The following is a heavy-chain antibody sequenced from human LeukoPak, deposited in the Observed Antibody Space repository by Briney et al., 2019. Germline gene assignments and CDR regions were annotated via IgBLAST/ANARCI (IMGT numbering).Heavy chain of an antibody. CDR2: IYPGDSDT. J-gene: IGHJ4*02. CDR1: GYRFTNYW. D-gene: IGHD4-17*01. CDR3: ATTGPLGDYGYFDY. V-gene: IGHV5-51*01. Sequence: GESLNISCKGSGYRFTNYWVGWVRQMPGKGLEWMGIIYPGDSDTRYSPSFQGQVIISVDKSISTAYLQWSSLKASDTAMYYCATTGPLGDYGYFDYWGQGTLVTVSS.